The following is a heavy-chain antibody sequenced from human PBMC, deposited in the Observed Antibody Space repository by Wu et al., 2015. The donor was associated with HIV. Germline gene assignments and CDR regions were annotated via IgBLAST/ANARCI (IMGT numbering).Heavy chain of an antibody. CDR3: VRDQQWPTEYYHYYGMDV. CDR2: ISPYDGNT. CDR1: GYIFTQYP. Sequence: QVQLVQSGAEVKKPGASVTVACKSSGYIFTQYPISWVRQVPGQRLEWMGWISPYDGNTNYAQNLQGRVTMATDTSTSTAYMELRSLRSDDTAVYFCVRDQQWPTEYYHYYGMDVWGQGTTVTVSS. D-gene: IGHD6-19*01. J-gene: IGHJ6*02. V-gene: IGHV1-18*01.